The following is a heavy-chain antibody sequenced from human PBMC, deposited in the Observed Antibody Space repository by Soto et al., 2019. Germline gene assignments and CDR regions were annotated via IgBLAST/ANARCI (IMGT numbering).Heavy chain of an antibody. Sequence: LSLTCTVSGGSITAYYWSWIRQPPGKGLEWIGILYFDGATNYNPSLKRRVTVSSDTSKNQFSLNLTSVTAADTAVYYCASHYYYDNSGYYFFDNWGQGALVTVSS. J-gene: IGHJ4*02. D-gene: IGHD3-22*01. CDR2: LYFDGAT. V-gene: IGHV4-59*01. CDR1: GGSITAYY. CDR3: ASHYYYDNSGYYFFDN.